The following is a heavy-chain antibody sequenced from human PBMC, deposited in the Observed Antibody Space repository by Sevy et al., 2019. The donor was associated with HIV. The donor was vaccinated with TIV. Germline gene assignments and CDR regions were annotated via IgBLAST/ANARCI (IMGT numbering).Heavy chain of an antibody. V-gene: IGHV1-69*13. J-gene: IGHJ4*02. Sequence: ASVKVSCKASGGTFSSYAISWVRQAPGQGLEWMGGIIPIFGTANYAQKFQGRVTITAEESTSTAYMELTSLRCEDTAVYYCARASGGYGCDYFDYWGQGTLVTVSS. CDR3: ARASGGYGCDYFDY. CDR1: GGTFSSYA. CDR2: IIPIFGTA. D-gene: IGHD1-26*01.